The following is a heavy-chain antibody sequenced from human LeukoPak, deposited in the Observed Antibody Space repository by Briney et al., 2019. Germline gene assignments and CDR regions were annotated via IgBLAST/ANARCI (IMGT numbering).Heavy chain of an antibody. J-gene: IGHJ5*02. D-gene: IGHD6-13*01. Sequence: AGSLRLSCAAPGFTFSSDAMTWVRQASGKGLEWVSSISDRGDESYYADSVKGRFTISRDNSKNTLYLQINSLRVEDTALYYCAKAFSNSWQFDPWGQGTLVTVSS. CDR3: AKAFSNSWQFDP. CDR1: GFTFSSDA. CDR2: ISDRGDES. V-gene: IGHV3-23*01.